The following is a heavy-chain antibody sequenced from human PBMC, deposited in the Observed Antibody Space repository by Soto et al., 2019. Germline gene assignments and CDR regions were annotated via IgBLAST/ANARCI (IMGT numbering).Heavy chain of an antibody. D-gene: IGHD3-3*01. CDR2: IYDSGDA. Sequence: SETLSLTCSVSGGSISSFFKNWIRQAPGKGLEWIGCIYDSGDANYNPSLMSRVTISLDTSKNQFSLKLSSVTAADTAVYYCVSSRTAVFGDALDIWALGTMVTVSS. CDR3: VSSRTAVFGDALDI. CDR1: GGSISSFF. J-gene: IGHJ3*02. V-gene: IGHV4-59*03.